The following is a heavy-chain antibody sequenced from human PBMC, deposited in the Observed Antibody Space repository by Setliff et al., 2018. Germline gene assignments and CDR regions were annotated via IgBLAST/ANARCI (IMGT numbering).Heavy chain of an antibody. V-gene: IGHV1-69*10. D-gene: IGHD2-2*01. J-gene: IGHJ2*01. CDR2: IIPILGIA. Sequence: GASVKVSCKASGGTFSSYAISWVRQAPGQGLEWMGGIIPILGIANYAQKFQGRVTITADKSTSTAYMELSSLRSEDTAVYYCARGSQHDIVVVPAASWYFDLWGRGTLVTVSS. CDR1: GGTFSSYA. CDR3: ARGSQHDIVVVPAASWYFDL.